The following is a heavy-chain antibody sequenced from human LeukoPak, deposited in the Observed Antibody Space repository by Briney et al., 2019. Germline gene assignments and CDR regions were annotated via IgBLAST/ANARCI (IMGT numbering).Heavy chain of an antibody. V-gene: IGHV1-24*01. CDR1: GYTLTELS. D-gene: IGHD2-2*01. Sequence: ASVKVSCKVSGYTLTELSMHWVRQAPGRGLEWMVGFDPEDGETIYAQKFQGRVTMTEDTSTVTAYMELSSLRSEDTAVYYCATVRDIVVVPAANWFDPWGQGTLVTVSS. CDR2: FDPEDGET. CDR3: ATVRDIVVVPAANWFDP. J-gene: IGHJ5*02.